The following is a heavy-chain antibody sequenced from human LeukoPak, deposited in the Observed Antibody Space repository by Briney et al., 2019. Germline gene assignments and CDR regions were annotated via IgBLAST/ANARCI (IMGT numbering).Heavy chain of an antibody. CDR2: IYYSGST. J-gene: IGHJ4*02. D-gene: IGHD6-25*01. CDR3: ARGRLPDAPHDY. V-gene: IGHV4-61*08. Sequence: ETSETLSLTCTVSGGSISSGDYYWSWIRQPPGKGLEWIGYIYYSGSTDYNPSLKSRVTISVDTSKNQFSLKLSSVTAADTAVYYCARGRLPDAPHDYWGQGTLVTVSS. CDR1: GGSISSGDYY.